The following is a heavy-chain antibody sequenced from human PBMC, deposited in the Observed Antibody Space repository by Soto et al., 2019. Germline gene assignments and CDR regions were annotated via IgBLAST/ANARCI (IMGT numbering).Heavy chain of an antibody. CDR3: GDIGYCFGARCPH. J-gene: IGHJ4*02. Sequence: SVKVSCKASVGTFSSYAISWVRQAPGQGLEWMGGIIPIFGTANYAQKFQGRVTITADKSTSTAYMELSSLRSEDTAVYYCGDIGYCFGARCPHWGQGTLVTVSS. V-gene: IGHV1-69*06. D-gene: IGHD2-15*01. CDR1: VGTFSSYA. CDR2: IIPIFGTA.